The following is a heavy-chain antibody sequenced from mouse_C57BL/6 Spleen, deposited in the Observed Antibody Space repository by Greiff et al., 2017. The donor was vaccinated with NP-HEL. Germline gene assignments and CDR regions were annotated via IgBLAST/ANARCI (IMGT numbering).Heavy chain of an antibody. V-gene: IGHV1-22*01. CDR1: GYTFTDYN. CDR2: INPNNGGT. Sequence: VQLKESGPELVKPGASVKMSCKASGYTFTDYNMHWVKQSHGKSLEWIGYINPNNGGTSYNQKFKGKATLTVNKSSSTAYMELRSLTSEDSAVYYCAREEKDYYGSRWYFDVWGTGTTVTVSS. J-gene: IGHJ1*03. CDR3: AREEKDYYGSRWYFDV. D-gene: IGHD1-1*01.